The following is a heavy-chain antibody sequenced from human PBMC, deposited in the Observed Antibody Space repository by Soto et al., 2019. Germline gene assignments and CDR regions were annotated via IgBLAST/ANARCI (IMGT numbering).Heavy chain of an antibody. CDR2: INHTGVT. J-gene: IGHJ5*02. CDR1: GGSVNRYY. D-gene: IGHD3-3*01. V-gene: IGHV4-34*01. Sequence: TCAVYGGSVNRYYWNWIRQPPGKGLEWIGEINHTGVTHYNPSLKSRVTMSADTSKNQFSLRLSSVTAADTAIYYCATRITVFGLLIPPFDPWGQGTQVTVSS. CDR3: ATRITVFGLLIPPFDP.